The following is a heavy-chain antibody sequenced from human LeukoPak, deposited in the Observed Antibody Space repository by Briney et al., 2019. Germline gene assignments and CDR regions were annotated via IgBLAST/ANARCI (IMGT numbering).Heavy chain of an antibody. D-gene: IGHD2-15*01. V-gene: IGHV3-23*01. J-gene: IGHJ3*02. Sequence: PGGSLRLSCAASGFTFSNYAMSWVRQAPGKGLEWVSTISGSGSSTYYADSVKGRFTISRDNSRNTLYLQMDSLRAEDSAVYYCAKDPPRGSGDAFDIWGQGTTVTVSS. CDR2: ISGSGSST. CDR1: GFTFSNYA. CDR3: AKDPPRGSGDAFDI.